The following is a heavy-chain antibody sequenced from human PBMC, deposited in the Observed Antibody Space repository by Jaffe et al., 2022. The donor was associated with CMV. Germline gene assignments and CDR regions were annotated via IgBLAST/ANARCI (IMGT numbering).Heavy chain of an antibody. V-gene: IGHV1-18*01. J-gene: IGHJ2*01. D-gene: IGHD4-17*01. CDR3: ARNDIIDYGDPHPHWYFDL. CDR1: GYTFTSYG. CDR2: ISAYNGNT. Sequence: QVQLVQSGAEVKKPGASVKVSCKASGYTFTSYGISWVRQAPGQGLEWMGWISAYNGNTNYAQKLQGRVTMTTDTSTSTAYMELRSLRSDDTAVYYCARNDIIDYGDPHPHWYFDLWGRGTLVTVSS.